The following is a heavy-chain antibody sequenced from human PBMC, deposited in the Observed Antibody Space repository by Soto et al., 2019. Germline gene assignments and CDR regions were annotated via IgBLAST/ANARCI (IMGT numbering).Heavy chain of an antibody. CDR2: INHSGST. V-gene: IGHV4-34*01. CDR1: GGSFSGYY. D-gene: IGHD4-4*01. J-gene: IGHJ6*03. CDR3: ARGFKAVTSQVYYYMDV. Sequence: SETLSLTCAVYGGSFSGYYWSWIRQPPGKGLEWIGEINHSGSTNYNPSLKSRVTISVDTSKNQFSLKLSSVTAADTAVYYCARGFKAVTSQVYYYMDVWGKGTTVTVSS.